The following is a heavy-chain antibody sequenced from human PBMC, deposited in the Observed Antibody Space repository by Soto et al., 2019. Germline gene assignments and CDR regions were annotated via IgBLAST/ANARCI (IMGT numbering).Heavy chain of an antibody. Sequence: SETLSLTCTVSGGSVNSDNFYWSWIRQPPGRGLEWIGYIYYTGSTNYNPSLKSRVNISIDTSRNQFSLKLSSVSAAETAVYYCAREFSNSPEAFDSWGQGSLVT. V-gene: IGHV4-61*01. CDR1: GGSVNSDNFY. J-gene: IGHJ4*02. CDR2: IYYTGST. CDR3: AREFSNSPEAFDS. D-gene: IGHD6-6*01.